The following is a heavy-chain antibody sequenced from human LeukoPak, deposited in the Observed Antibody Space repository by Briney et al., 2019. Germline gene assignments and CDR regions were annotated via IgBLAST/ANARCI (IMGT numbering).Heavy chain of an antibody. CDR3: ARVATIAAAGTGGVGLRDY. CDR2: IYYSGST. D-gene: IGHD6-13*01. CDR1: GGSISSGGYY. Sequence: PSETLSLTCTVSGGSISSGGYYWSWIRQHPGKGLEWIGYIYYSGSTYYNPSLKSRVTISVDTSKNQFSLKLSSVTAADTAVYYCARVATIAAAGTGGVGLRDYWGQGTLVTVSS. J-gene: IGHJ4*02. V-gene: IGHV4-31*03.